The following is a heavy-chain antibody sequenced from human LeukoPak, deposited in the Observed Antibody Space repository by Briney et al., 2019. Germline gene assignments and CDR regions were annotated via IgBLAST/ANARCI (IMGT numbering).Heavy chain of an antibody. D-gene: IGHD2-15*01. CDR2: MNPNSGNT. Sequence: GASVKVSCKASGYTFTSYDINWVRQATGQGLEWMRWMNPNSGNTGYAQKFQGRVTMTRNTSISTAYMELSSLRSEDTAVYYCARAPGYCSGGSCYPLDYWGQRTVVTVSS. J-gene: IGHJ4*02. CDR1: GYTFTSYD. CDR3: ARAPGYCSGGSCYPLDY. V-gene: IGHV1-8*01.